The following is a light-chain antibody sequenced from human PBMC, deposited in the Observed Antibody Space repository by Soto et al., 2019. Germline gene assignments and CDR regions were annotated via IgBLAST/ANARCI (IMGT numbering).Light chain of an antibody. CDR3: SAWDNSLNGYV. J-gene: IGLJ1*01. Sequence: QSVLTQPPSASGTPGQRVTISCSGSNSNIGNNAVNWYQQLPGTAPTLLIYSNNQRPSGVPDRFSGSKSGTSASLAISGLQSEDEGDYYCSAWDNSLNGYVFGPGTKLTVL. CDR2: SNN. CDR1: NSNIGNNA. V-gene: IGLV1-44*01.